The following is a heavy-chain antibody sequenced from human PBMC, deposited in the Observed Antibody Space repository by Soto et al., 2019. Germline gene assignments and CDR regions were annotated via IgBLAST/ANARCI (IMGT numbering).Heavy chain of an antibody. CDR1: GYSISSGYY. CDR3: ARSPSAAIGGGWFDP. D-gene: IGHD2-2*02. Sequence: XETLSLTCAVSGYSISSGYYWCCIRQPPGKGLEWIGSIYHSGSTYYNPSLKSRVTISVDTSKNQFSLKLSSVTAADTAVYYCARSPSAAIGGGWFDPWGQGTLVTVSS. J-gene: IGHJ5*02. CDR2: IYHSGST. V-gene: IGHV4-38-2*01.